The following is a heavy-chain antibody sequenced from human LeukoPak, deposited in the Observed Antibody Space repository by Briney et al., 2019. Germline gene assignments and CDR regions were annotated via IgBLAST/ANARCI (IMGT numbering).Heavy chain of an antibody. CDR1: GFTFSSYG. CDR3: AKDSSDIVATIYYFDY. J-gene: IGHJ4*02. V-gene: IGHV3-30*18. D-gene: IGHD5-12*01. Sequence: GRSLRLSCAASGFTFSSYGMHWVRQAPGKGLEWVAVISYDGSNKYYADSVKGRFTISRDNSKNTLYLQMNSLRAEDTAVYYCAKDSSDIVATIYYFDYWGQGTLVTVSS. CDR2: ISYDGSNK.